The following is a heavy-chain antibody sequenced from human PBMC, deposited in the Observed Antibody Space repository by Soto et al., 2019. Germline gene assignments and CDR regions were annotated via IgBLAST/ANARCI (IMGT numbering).Heavy chain of an antibody. J-gene: IGHJ6*03. V-gene: IGHV4-31*03. CDR1: GGSISSGGYY. D-gene: IGHD4-4*01. CDR2: IYYSGST. Sequence: PSATLSLTCTVSGGSISSGGYYWSWIRQHPGKGLEWIGYIYYSGSTYYNPSLKSRVTISVDTSKNQFSLKLSSVTAADTAVYYCAREQSYYYYMDVWGKGTTVTVSS. CDR3: AREQSYYYYMDV.